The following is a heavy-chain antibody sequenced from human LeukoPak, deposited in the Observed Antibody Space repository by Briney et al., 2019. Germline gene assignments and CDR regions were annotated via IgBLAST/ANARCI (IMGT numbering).Heavy chain of an antibody. Sequence: GGSLRLSCAASGFIFSSYAMSWVRQAPGKGLEWVSYGGSGGSTYYADSVKGRFTVSRDNSKSTLYLQMNSLTAADTAVYYCAKMRGQYYHSYYMDAWGKGTTVTVSS. V-gene: IGHV3-23*01. CDR1: GFIFSSYA. CDR2: GGSGGST. J-gene: IGHJ6*03. CDR3: AKMRGQYYHSYYMDA.